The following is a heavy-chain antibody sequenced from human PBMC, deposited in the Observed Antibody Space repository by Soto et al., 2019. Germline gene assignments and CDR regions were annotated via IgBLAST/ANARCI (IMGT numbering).Heavy chain of an antibody. CDR2: ISYDGSNQ. CDR3: AKHQASGQGSFES. CDR1: VCTFNIYG. Sequence: PGGSLRLSCASSVCTFNIYGMHCVRHSPDKGLEWVALISYDGSNQYYADSVKGRFTISRDNSKNTLFLQMNSLRADDTAVYYCAKHQASGQGSFESWGQGTLVRVSS. J-gene: IGHJ4*02. V-gene: IGHV3-30*18.